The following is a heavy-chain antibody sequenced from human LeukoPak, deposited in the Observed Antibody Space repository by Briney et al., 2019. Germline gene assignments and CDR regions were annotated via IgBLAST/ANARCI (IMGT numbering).Heavy chain of an antibody. D-gene: IGHD3-9*01. CDR3: ARDPDYHLLTGYHRMDV. J-gene: IGHJ6*04. CDR2: IYTSGST. CDR1: GGSIIRYY. Sequence: SETLSLTCTVSGGSIIRYYWSWIRQPAGKGLEWIGRIYTSGSTNYNPSLKSRVTMSVDTSKNQFPLKLSSVTAADTAVYYCARDPDYHLLTGYHRMDVWGKGTTVTVSS. V-gene: IGHV4-4*07.